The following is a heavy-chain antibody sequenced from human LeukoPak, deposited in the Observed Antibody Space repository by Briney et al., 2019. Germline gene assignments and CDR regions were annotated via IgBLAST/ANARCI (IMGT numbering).Heavy chain of an antibody. CDR2: IRYDGSNK. CDR3: AKESQLSYSGTFYIDY. J-gene: IGHJ4*02. CDR1: GFSFSSFG. D-gene: IGHD1-26*01. V-gene: IGHV3-30*02. Sequence: AGGSLRLSCAASGFSFSSFGMNWVRQAPGKGLEWVTFIRYDGSNKYYADSVKGRFTISGDSSKNTLYLQMNSLRTEDTAVYYCAKESQLSYSGTFYIDYWGQGTLVTVSS.